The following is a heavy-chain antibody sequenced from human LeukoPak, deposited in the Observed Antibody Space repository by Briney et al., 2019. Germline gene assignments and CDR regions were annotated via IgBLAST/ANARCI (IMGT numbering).Heavy chain of an antibody. D-gene: IGHD5-24*01. V-gene: IGHV4-59*08. CDR1: GGSINNYY. J-gene: IGHJ4*02. Sequence: PSETLPLTCTVSGGSINNYYWSWIRQPPGKGLEWIAYIYYSGSTNYNPSLKSRVTISVDTSKDQFSLKLSSVTAADTAVYYCVRHCRQGYNYFDYWGQGTLVTVSS. CDR3: VRHCRQGYNYFDY. CDR2: IYYSGST.